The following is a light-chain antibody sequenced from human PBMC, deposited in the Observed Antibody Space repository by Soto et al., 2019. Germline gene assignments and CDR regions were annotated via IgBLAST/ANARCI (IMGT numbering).Light chain of an antibody. CDR2: AAS. V-gene: IGKV1-27*01. J-gene: IGKJ1*01. Sequence: DIQMTQSPSSLSASVGDRVTITCRASQGISSYLAWYQQKPGNVPKLLIYAASSLQSGVPSRFSGSGSGTDFTLTISRLQPEDVATYYCQQYNSAPTFGQGTKVEIK. CDR1: QGISSY. CDR3: QQYNSAPT.